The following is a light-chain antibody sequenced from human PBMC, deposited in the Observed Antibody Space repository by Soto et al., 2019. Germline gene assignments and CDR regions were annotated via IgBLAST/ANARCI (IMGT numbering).Light chain of an antibody. CDR3: QQYISSPLT. CDR1: QGISNY. V-gene: IGKV3-20*01. Sequence: TQSPSSLSASVGDRVTITCRASQGISNYLAWYQQKPGQAPRLVIYGASNRATGIPDRFSASGSGTDFTLTISRLEPEDFAVYYCQQYISSPLTFGQGTKVEIK. CDR2: GAS. J-gene: IGKJ1*01.